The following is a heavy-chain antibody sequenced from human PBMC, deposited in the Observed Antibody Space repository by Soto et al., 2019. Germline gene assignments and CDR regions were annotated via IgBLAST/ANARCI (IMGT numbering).Heavy chain of an antibody. V-gene: IGHV4-61*01. CDR3: ASLKEIRNGYFLDS. Sequence: SETLSLTCTVSGGSVSTNSDCWFWIRQSPGKALEWIGWISHTGSSNYNPSLKNRVTISINTSENQFSLSLRSVTAADTALYYCASLKEIRNGYFLDSWGRGSLDTVS. CDR2: ISHTGSS. J-gene: IGHJ5*01. CDR1: GGSVSTNSDC. D-gene: IGHD1-1*01.